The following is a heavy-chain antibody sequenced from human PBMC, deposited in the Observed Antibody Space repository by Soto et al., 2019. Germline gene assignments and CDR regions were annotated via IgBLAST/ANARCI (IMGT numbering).Heavy chain of an antibody. D-gene: IGHD4-17*01. Sequence: GGSLRLSXAASGFTFSNAWMSWVRQAPGKGLEWVGRIKSKTDGGTTDYAAPVKGRFTISRDDSKNTLYLQMNSLKTEDTAVYYCTTSQVTVTSFHDAFDIWGQGTMVTVSS. CDR2: IKSKTDGGTT. J-gene: IGHJ3*02. CDR3: TTSQVTVTSFHDAFDI. V-gene: IGHV3-15*01. CDR1: GFTFSNAW.